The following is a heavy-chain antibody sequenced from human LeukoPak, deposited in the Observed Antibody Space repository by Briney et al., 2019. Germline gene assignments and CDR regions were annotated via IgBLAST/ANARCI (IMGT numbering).Heavy chain of an antibody. D-gene: IGHD5-12*01. CDR1: GGAFMNYV. J-gene: IGHJ3*02. CDR3: ARVGGSSGASDI. Sequence: SVKVSCKVSGGAFMNYVITWVRQAPGQGFDWMGRIIPMSGTANCPQKFQGRVTIMADKSTNTVYMELRRLRSEDTAVYFCARVGGSSGASDIWGQGTMVIVSS. CDR2: IIPMSGTA. V-gene: IGHV1-69*06.